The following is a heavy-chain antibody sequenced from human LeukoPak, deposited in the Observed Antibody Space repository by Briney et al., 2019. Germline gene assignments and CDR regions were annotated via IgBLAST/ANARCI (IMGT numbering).Heavy chain of an antibody. CDR1: GTSISPSGYY. D-gene: IGHD2-15*01. Sequence: LSSTGTVSGTSISPSGYYLGWIRRPPRKGMEWIGSICYSGSAYYHPSLKSRVTISVDTSKNHFSLKLSSVTAADTAVYYCARDCPAYCNGGSCYYYYYMDVWGKGTTVTVSS. J-gene: IGHJ6*03. V-gene: IGHV4-39*07. CDR3: ARDCPAYCNGGSCYYYYYMDV. CDR2: ICYSGSA.